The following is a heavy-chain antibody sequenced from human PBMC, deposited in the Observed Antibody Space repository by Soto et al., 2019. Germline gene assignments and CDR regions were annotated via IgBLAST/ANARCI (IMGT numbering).Heavy chain of an antibody. CDR3: ARVGDIVVVGPWFDP. V-gene: IGHV4-59*01. Sequence: SETLSLTCTVSGGSISSYYWSWIRHPPGKGLEWIGYIYYSGSTNYNPSLKSRVTMTTDTSTSTAYMELRSLRSDDTAVYYCARVGDIVVVGPWFDPWGQGTLVTVSS. CDR1: GGSISSYY. CDR2: IYYSGST. J-gene: IGHJ5*02. D-gene: IGHD2-2*01.